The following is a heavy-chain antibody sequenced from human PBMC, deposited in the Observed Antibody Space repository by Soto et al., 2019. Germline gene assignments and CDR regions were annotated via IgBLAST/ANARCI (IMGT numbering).Heavy chain of an antibody. D-gene: IGHD6-13*01. CDR3: ARSPRSSPYFDY. CDR1: GYTFSNFW. V-gene: IGHV5-51*01. J-gene: IGHJ4*02. Sequence: GESLKISCQCSGYTFSNFWIAWVRQLPGKVLEYMGIIYPGDSETRYSPSFHGKVTISADRSIGTAYLQWSRLEASDSAFYFCARSPRSSPYFDYWGQGXLVTVYS. CDR2: IYPGDSET.